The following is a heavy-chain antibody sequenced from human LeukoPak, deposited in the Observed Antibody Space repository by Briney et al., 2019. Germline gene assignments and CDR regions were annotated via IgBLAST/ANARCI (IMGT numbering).Heavy chain of an antibody. J-gene: IGHJ5*02. CDR3: ARDQGYSSSWYGNWFDP. CDR1: GGSISSSSYY. CDR2: IYYSGST. V-gene: IGHV4-39*07. Sequence: SETLSLTCTVSGGSISSSSYYWGWTRQPPGKGLEWIGSIYYSGSTYYNPSLKSRVTISVATSKNQFSLKLNSVTAADTAVYYCARDQGYSSSWYGNWFDPWGQGTLVTVSS. D-gene: IGHD6-13*01.